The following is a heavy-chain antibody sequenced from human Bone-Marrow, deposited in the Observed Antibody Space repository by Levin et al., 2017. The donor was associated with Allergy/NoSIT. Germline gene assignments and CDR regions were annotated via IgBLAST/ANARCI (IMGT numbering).Heavy chain of an antibody. CDR3: ARDPARGYYDSSGYSGDH. V-gene: IGHV3-48*02. J-gene: IGHJ4*02. Sequence: GESLKISCAASGFSFWHYTMNWVRQAPGKGLEWVSCISSSGDSTYYADSVKGRFTISRDNSKNSLYLQLNRLRDEDTALYYCARDPARGYYDSSGYSGDHWGQGTLVTVSS. D-gene: IGHD3-22*01. CDR2: ISSSGDST. CDR1: GFSFWHYT.